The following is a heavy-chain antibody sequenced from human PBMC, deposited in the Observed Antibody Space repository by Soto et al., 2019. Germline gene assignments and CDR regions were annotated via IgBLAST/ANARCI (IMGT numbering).Heavy chain of an antibody. CDR2: ISSNGGST. Sequence: GGSLRLSCSASGFTFSSYAMHWVRQAPGKGLEYVSAISSNGGSTYYADSVKGRFTISRDNSKNRLYLQMSSLRDEDTAVYYCVKGLYGVRIFSYYYYGMDVCPQGTTVTVSS. J-gene: IGHJ6*02. V-gene: IGHV3-64D*06. CDR3: VKGLYGVRIFSYYYYGMDV. D-gene: IGHD4-17*01. CDR1: GFTFSSYA.